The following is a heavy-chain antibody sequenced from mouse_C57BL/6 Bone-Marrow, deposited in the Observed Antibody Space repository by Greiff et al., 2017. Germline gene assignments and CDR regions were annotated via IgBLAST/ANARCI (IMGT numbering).Heavy chain of an antibody. CDR2: IHPNSGST. CDR3: ARSAYDGYYGFAD. Sequence: QVQLQQPGAELVKPGASVKLSCKASGYTFTSYWMHWVKQRPGQGLEWIGMIHPNSGSTNYNEKFKGKATLTVDKYSSTAYMQRSSLTSEDSAVYYCARSAYDGYYGFADWGQGTLVTVSA. CDR1: GYTFTSYW. J-gene: IGHJ3*01. D-gene: IGHD2-3*01. V-gene: IGHV1-64*01.